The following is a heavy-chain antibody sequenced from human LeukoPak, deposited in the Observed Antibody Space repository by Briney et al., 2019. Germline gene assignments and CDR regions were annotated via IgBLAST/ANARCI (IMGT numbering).Heavy chain of an antibody. J-gene: IGHJ4*02. CDR1: GFTFSSYN. Sequence: AGGSLRLSCAASGFTFSSYNMNWVRQAPGKGLEWVSSISSSSSYIYYADSVKGRFTISRDNAKNSLYLQMNSLRAEDTAVYYCARDDYYDFWSGYYSPNSHFDYWGQGTLVTVSS. D-gene: IGHD3-3*01. CDR3: ARDDYYDFWSGYYSPNSHFDY. V-gene: IGHV3-21*01. CDR2: ISSSSSYI.